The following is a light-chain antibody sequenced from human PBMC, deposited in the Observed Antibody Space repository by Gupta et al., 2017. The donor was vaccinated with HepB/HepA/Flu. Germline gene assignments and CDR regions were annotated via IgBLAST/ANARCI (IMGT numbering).Light chain of an antibody. CDR1: KLGDKY. CDR3: QAWESSTYV. CDR2: QDS. J-gene: IGLJ1*01. Sequence: SYELTQPPSVSVSPGQTASIACSGDKLGDKYACWYQQKPGQSLVLVIYQDSKRPSGIPERFYCANSATKANTDIRGAEAVDYYCESYQAWESSTYVFGGGTKVTVL. V-gene: IGLV3-1*01.